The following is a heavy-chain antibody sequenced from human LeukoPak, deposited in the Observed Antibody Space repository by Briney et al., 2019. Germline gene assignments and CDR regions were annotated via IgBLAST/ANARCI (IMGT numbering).Heavy chain of an antibody. Sequence: SETLSLTCTVSGYSISSGYYWSWIRQPPGKGLEWIGYMYQSGSSYYNPSLRGRATISGDRSSNQFSLKLHSVTTADTAVYYCARDVWYRRYFDYWSQGTLVTVSS. CDR2: MYQSGSS. V-gene: IGHV4-38-2*02. D-gene: IGHD3-16*01. CDR1: GYSISSGYY. J-gene: IGHJ4*02. CDR3: ARDVWYRRYFDY.